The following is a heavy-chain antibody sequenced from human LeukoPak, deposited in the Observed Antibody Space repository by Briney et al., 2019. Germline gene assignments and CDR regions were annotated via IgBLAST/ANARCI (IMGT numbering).Heavy chain of an antibody. J-gene: IGHJ4*02. V-gene: IGHV3-30*03. CDR3: ARDRINMMVLGHDSGLDF. CDR1: GFSLNEYG. D-gene: IGHD3-22*01. Sequence: EGSLRLSCVGSGFSLNEYGIHWVRQAPGKGLEWVAVVSYDGGHKYYADSVKGRFTISRDTSSDTVSLQMNSLRVEDTAVYYCARDRINMMVLGHDSGLDFWGQGTLVTVSS. CDR2: VSYDGGHK.